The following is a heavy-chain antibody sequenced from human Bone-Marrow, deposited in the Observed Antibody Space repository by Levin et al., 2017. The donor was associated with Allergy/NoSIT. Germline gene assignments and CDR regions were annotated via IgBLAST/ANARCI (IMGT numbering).Heavy chain of an antibody. V-gene: IGHV1-2*02. CDR1: GYSFSDHY. CDR2: MNPNSGGV. D-gene: IGHD3-16*01. Sequence: ASVKVSCKASGYSFSDHYFYWVRQAPGQGLECMGWMNPNSGGVSYAQKFQGRVTMTRDRSISTAYMELRRLKSDDTAVYYCARGGVGDDYVGRSQSASDYWGQGTLVTVSS. J-gene: IGHJ4*02. CDR3: ARGGVGDDYVGRSQSASDY.